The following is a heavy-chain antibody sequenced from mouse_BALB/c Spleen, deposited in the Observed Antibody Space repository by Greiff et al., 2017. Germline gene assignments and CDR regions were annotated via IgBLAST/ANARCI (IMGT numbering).Heavy chain of an antibody. CDR2: ISNGGGST. V-gene: IGHV5-12-2*01. D-gene: IGHD1-1*01. CDR1: GFTFSSYT. Sequence: EVQLVESGGGLVQPGGSLKLSCAASGFTFSSYTMSWVRQTPEKRLEWVAYISNGGGSTYYPDTVKGRFTISRDNAKNTLYLQMSSLKSEDTAMYYCARHCYYGSSSYWYFDVWGAGTTVTVSS. J-gene: IGHJ1*01. CDR3: ARHCYYGSSSYWYFDV.